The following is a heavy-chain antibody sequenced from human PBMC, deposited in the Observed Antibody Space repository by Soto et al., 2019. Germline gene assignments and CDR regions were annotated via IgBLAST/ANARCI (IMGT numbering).Heavy chain of an antibody. V-gene: IGHV2-5*02. J-gene: IGHJ5*02. D-gene: IGHD3-10*01. CDR2: IYWDNDK. Sequence: SGPTLVNPTQTLTLTCTFSGFSLNTGGLGVGWIRQPPGKALEWLALIYWDNDKRYSPSLMSRLTITKDTSKNQVVLTMTNMDPVDTATYYCVHRRGFGELLFNNWLDPWGQGTLVTVSS. CDR1: GFSLNTGGLG. CDR3: VHRRGFGELLFNNWLDP.